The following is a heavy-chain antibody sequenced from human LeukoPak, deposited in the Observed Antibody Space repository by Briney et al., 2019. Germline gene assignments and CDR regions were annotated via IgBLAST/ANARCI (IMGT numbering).Heavy chain of an antibody. V-gene: IGHV3-7*03. CDR3: ARESRPITMVRGLDMDV. CDR2: IKEDGSQK. Sequence: PGGSLRLSCAASGFTFSSYWMHWVRRAPGKGLEWVANIKEDGSQKYFVDSVKGRFTISRDNAKNSLYLQMNSLRAEDTAVYYCARESRPITMVRGLDMDVWGKGTTVTVSS. D-gene: IGHD3-10*01. J-gene: IGHJ6*04. CDR1: GFTFSSYW.